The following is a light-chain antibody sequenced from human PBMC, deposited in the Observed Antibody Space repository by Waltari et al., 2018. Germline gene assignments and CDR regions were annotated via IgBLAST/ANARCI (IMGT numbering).Light chain of an antibody. Sequence: EIVLTQSPGTLSLSPGERATLSCRASQSVTNNYLAWYQQKPGQAPRLLIYGASTRATGIPDRFRGSGSGTDFTLSISRLEPEDYAVYYCHQSSHSPLTFGGGTKVEI. CDR1: QSVTNNY. CDR2: GAS. V-gene: IGKV3-20*01. J-gene: IGKJ4*01. CDR3: HQSSHSPLT.